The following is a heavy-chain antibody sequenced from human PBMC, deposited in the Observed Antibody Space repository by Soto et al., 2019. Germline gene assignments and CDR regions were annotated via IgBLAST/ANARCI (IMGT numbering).Heavy chain of an antibody. CDR2: TYHSGTT. CDR1: GDSINNSHW. J-gene: IGHJ5*02. V-gene: IGHV4-4*02. CDR3: AREVNSSPARGPNWFDP. D-gene: IGHD6-13*01. Sequence: QVQLQESGPGLVQPSGTLSHTCAVSGDSINNSHWWSWVRRTPGKGLEWIGETYHSGTTNYNPSLKTRVTLSIDKSKNQFSLKMISVTAADMAVYYCAREVNSSPARGPNWFDPWGQGTLVTVSS.